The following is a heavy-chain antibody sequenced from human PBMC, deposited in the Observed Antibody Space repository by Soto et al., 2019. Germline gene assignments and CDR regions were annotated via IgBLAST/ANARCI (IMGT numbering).Heavy chain of an antibody. CDR1: GFTFSSYW. CDR3: ARDPASNWFGDNAKQFDY. J-gene: IGHJ4*02. D-gene: IGHD3-10*01. CDR2: IKQDGSEK. V-gene: IGHV3-7*03. Sequence: EVQLVESGGGLVQPGGSLRLSCAASGFTFSSYWMSWVRQAPGKGLEWVANIKQDGSEKYYVDSVKGRFTISRDNAKHSLYMQRNSLRAEDTAVYYCARDPASNWFGDNAKQFDYWGQGTLVTVSS.